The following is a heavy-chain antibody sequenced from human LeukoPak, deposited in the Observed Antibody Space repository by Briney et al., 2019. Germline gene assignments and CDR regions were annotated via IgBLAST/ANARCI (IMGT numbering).Heavy chain of an antibody. J-gene: IGHJ3*02. CDR3: ARGGAGGRAFDI. CDR1: GDSVSSNSGA. V-gene: IGHV6-1*01. CDR2: TYYRSKWY. D-gene: IGHD2-15*01. Sequence: SQTLSLTCAISGDSVSSNSGAWNWIRQSPSRGLEWLGRTYYRSKWYNYAVSVKSRLTINPDTSKNQFSLQLNSVTPEDTAVYYCARGGAGGRAFDIWGQGTMVTVSS.